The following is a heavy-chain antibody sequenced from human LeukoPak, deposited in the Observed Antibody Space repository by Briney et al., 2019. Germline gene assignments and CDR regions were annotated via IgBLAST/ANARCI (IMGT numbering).Heavy chain of an antibody. CDR1: GGSFSGYY. Sequence: SGTLSLTCAVYGGSFSGYYWSWIRQPPGKGLEWIGEINHSGSTIYNPSLKSRVTISVDTSKNQFSLKLSSVTAADTAVYYCARGWRYYDSSGYYRPWGQGTLVTVSS. V-gene: IGHV4-34*01. CDR3: ARGWRYYDSSGYYRP. D-gene: IGHD3-22*01. J-gene: IGHJ5*02. CDR2: INHSGST.